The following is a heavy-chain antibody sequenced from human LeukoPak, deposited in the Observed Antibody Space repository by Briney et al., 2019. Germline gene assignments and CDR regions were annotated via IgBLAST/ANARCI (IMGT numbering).Heavy chain of an antibody. J-gene: IGHJ4*02. CDR1: GFTFSSYA. D-gene: IGHD6-19*01. CDR3: AKAGIGVVGYFDY. CDR2: IRGSGGGT. Sequence: GGSLRLSCAASGFTFSSYAMSWVRQPPGKGLEWVSAIRGSGGGTYYADSVKGRFTISRDNSKNTLYLQMNSLRHEDTALYYCAKAGIGVVGYFDYWGQGTLVTVSS. V-gene: IGHV3-23*01.